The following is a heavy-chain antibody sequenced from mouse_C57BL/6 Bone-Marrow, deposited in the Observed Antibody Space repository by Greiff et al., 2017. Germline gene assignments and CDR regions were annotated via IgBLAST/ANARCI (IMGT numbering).Heavy chain of an antibody. CDR2: IHPNSGST. CDR3: ARSGIYYYGSWWYFDV. Sequence: QVQLQQPGAELVKPGASVKLSCKASGYTFTSYWMHWVKQRPGQGLEWIGMIHPNSGSTNYNEKFKSKATLTVDKSSSTAYMQLSSLTSEDSAVYYWARSGIYYYGSWWYFDVWGTGTTVTVSS. CDR1: GYTFTSYW. V-gene: IGHV1-64*01. J-gene: IGHJ1*03. D-gene: IGHD1-1*01.